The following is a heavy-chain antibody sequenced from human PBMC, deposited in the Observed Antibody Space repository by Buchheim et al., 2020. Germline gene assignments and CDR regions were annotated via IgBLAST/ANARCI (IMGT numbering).Heavy chain of an antibody. J-gene: IGHJ4*02. CDR2: IRSKANSYAT. CDR3: TRDGSSSYYDFWSGYYVY. V-gene: IGHV3-73*02. CDR1: GFTFSGSA. D-gene: IGHD3-3*01. Sequence: EVQLVESGGGLVQPGGSLKLSCAASGFTFSGSAMHWVRQASGKGLEWVGRIRSKANSYATAYAASVKGRFTISRDDSKNTAYLQMNSLKTEDTAVYYCTRDGSSSYYDFWSGYYVYWGQGTL.